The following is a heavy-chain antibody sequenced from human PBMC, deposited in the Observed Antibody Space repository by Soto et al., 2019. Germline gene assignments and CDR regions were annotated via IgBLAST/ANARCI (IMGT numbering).Heavy chain of an antibody. Sequence: QVQLVQSGAEVKKPGASVKVSCKASGYSFTSYDIHWVRQAPGQGLEWMGWMNPNTGNEASAQKFQGRVTMTRNTSISTAYMQLSSLRSEDTAVYFCARVGRGTSGYFDYWGQGTLVTVSS. CDR2: MNPNTGNE. CDR1: GYSFTSYD. J-gene: IGHJ4*02. CDR3: ARVGRGTSGYFDY. V-gene: IGHV1-8*01. D-gene: IGHD6-19*01.